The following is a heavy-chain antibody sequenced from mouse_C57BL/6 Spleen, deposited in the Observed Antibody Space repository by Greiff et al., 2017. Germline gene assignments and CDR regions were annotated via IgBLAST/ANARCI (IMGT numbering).Heavy chain of an antibody. CDR3: ARELGVYYLYYFDY. CDR2: IYPGDGDT. D-gene: IGHD1-1*01. CDR1: GYAFSSYW. V-gene: IGHV1-80*01. Sequence: QVQLQQSGAELVKPGASVKISCKASGYAFSSYWMNWVKQRPGKGLEWIGQIYPGDGDTNYNGKFKGKATLTADKSSSTAYMQLSSLTSEDSAVYFCARELGVYYLYYFDYWCQGTTLTVSS. J-gene: IGHJ2*01.